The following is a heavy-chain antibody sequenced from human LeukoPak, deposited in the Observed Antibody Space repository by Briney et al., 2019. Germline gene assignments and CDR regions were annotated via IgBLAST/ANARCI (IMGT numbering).Heavy chain of an antibody. CDR1: GGTFSSYA. CDR3: ARAGYSGYDLGY. V-gene: IGHV1-69*04. D-gene: IGHD5-12*01. J-gene: IGHJ4*02. Sequence: SVKVSCKASGGTFSSYAISWVRQAPGQGLEWMGRIIPILGIANYAQKFQGRVTITADKSTSTAYMELSSLRSEDTAVYYCARAGYSGYDLGYWGQGTLITVSS. CDR2: IIPILGIA.